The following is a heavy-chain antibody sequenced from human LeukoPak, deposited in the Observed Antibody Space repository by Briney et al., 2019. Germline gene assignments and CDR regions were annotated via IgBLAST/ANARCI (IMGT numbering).Heavy chain of an antibody. CDR1: GYTFTSYD. D-gene: IGHD3-3*01. CDR3: ARGSRTWSGYSDYYYMDV. J-gene: IGHJ6*03. CDR2: MNPNSGNT. Sequence: ASVKVSCKASGYTFTSYDINWVRQATGQGLEWMGWMNPNSGNTGYAQKFQGRVTMTRNTSISTAYMELSSLRSEDTAVYYCARGSRTWSGYSDYYYMDVWGKGTTVTVSS. V-gene: IGHV1-8*01.